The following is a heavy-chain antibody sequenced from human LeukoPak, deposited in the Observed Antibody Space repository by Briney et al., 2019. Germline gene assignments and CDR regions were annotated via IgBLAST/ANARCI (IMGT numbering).Heavy chain of an antibody. D-gene: IGHD3-22*01. CDR1: GFTFSSYG. V-gene: IGHV3-30*18. CDR2: ISYDGSNK. CDR3: AKDLVSGYKGEIDY. Sequence: GGSLRLSCAASGFTFSSYGMHWVRQAPGKGLEWVAVISYDGSNKYYADSVKGRFTISRDNSKNTLYLQMNSLRAEDTAVYYCAKDLVSGYKGEIDYWGQGIPVTVSS. J-gene: IGHJ4*02.